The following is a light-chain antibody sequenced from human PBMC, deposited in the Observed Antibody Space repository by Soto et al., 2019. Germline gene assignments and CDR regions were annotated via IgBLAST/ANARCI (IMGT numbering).Light chain of an antibody. J-gene: IGLJ2*01. Sequence: QLVLTQPPSASGTPGQRVTISCSGSSPNIGTNSVNWYQQLPGTAPKLLIYRNNERPSGVPDRFSGSKSGTSASLAISGLQSDDEAHYYCAAWDDSLNGPVFGGGTKLTVL. CDR3: AAWDDSLNGPV. CDR1: SPNIGTNS. V-gene: IGLV1-44*01. CDR2: RNN.